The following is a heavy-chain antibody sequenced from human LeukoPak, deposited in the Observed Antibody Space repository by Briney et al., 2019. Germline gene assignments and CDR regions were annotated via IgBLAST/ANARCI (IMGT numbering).Heavy chain of an antibody. V-gene: IGHV4-39*07. CDR2: IYYSGST. J-gene: IGHJ6*03. Sequence: KASETLSLTCTVSGGSISSSSYYWGWIRQPPGKGLEWIGTIYYSGSTYYNPSLKSRVTISVDTSKKQFSLTLSSVTAADTAVYYCAREAAAGGFDDYYYYMEVWGKGTTVTVSS. D-gene: IGHD6-13*01. CDR3: AREAAAGGFDDYYYYMEV. CDR1: GGSISSSSYY.